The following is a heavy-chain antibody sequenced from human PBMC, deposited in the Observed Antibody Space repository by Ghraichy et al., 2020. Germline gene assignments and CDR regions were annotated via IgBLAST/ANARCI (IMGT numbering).Heavy chain of an antibody. D-gene: IGHD6-13*01. CDR3: AKAYGSWTPAY. J-gene: IGHJ4*02. V-gene: IGHV3-23*01. Sequence: GESLNISCAASGFTFSSYAMSWVRQAPGKGLEWVSAISGSGGSTYYADSVKGRFTISRDNSKNTLYLQMNSLRAEDTAVYYCAKAYGSWTPAYWGQGTLVTVSS. CDR1: GFTFSSYA. CDR2: ISGSGGST.